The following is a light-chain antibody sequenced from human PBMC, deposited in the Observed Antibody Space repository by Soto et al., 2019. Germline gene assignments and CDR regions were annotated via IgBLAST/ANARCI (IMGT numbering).Light chain of an antibody. CDR3: QAWDSTSGGV. CDR1: KLGDIF. J-gene: IGLJ3*02. CDR2: QDS. Sequence: SYELTQPPSVSVSPGQTASITCSGDKLGDIFVSWYQQKPGQSPLLVIYQDSTRPSGIPGRFSGSNSGNTATLTISETQTIDEADYYCQAWDSTSGGVFGGGNKLTVL. V-gene: IGLV3-1*01.